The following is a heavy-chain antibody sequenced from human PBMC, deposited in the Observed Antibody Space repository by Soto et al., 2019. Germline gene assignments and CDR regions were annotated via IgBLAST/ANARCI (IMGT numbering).Heavy chain of an antibody. CDR2: VNEDGGGK. D-gene: IGHD2-8*02. Sequence: EVQVVESGGGLVQPGGSLRLSCAASGFTFSNSWMTWVRQAPGNGLEWVATVNEDGGGKFYVDSVKGRFSISRDNAENSLFLQMNSLRVEDTALYYCATITGGHWGQGTLVTVSS. J-gene: IGHJ4*02. V-gene: IGHV3-7*01. CDR3: ATITGGH. CDR1: GFTFSNSW.